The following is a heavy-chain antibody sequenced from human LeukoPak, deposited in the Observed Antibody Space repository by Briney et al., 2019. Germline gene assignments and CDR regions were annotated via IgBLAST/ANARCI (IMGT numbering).Heavy chain of an antibody. D-gene: IGHD1-26*01. CDR2: ISWNSGSI. Sequence: GGSLRLSCAASGFTFDDYAMHWVRQAPGRGLEWVSGISWNSGSIGYADSVKGRFTISRDNAKNSLYLQMNSLRAEDMALYYCAKGPAYSLGASSPEAWGQGTMVTVSS. CDR3: AKGPAYSLGASSPEA. V-gene: IGHV3-9*03. J-gene: IGHJ3*01. CDR1: GFTFDDYA.